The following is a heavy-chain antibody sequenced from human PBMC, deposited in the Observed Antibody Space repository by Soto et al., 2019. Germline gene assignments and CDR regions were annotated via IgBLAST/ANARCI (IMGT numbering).Heavy chain of an antibody. D-gene: IGHD6-13*01. Sequence: QVQLVQSGAEVKKPGASVKVSCKASGYTFTSYDINWVRQATGQGLEWMGWMNLNRGNTGYAKQFQGRFTMTRNTSISTAYMELSSLRSEDTAVYCCARGPLVSWRAEFFDYWGQGTLVTVSS. CDR1: GYTFTSYD. CDR2: MNLNRGNT. V-gene: IGHV1-8*01. J-gene: IGHJ4*02. CDR3: ARGPLVSWRAEFFDY.